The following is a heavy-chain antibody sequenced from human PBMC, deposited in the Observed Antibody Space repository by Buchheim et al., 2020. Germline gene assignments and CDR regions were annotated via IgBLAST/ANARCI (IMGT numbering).Heavy chain of an antibody. CDR3: ARRARGRRLFDY. V-gene: IGHV4-34*01. J-gene: IGHJ4*02. CDR1: GGSFSGYY. CDR2: INHSGST. D-gene: IGHD1-1*01. Sequence: QVQLQQWGAGLLKPSETLSLTCAVYGGSFSGYYWSWIRQPPGKGLEWIGEINHSGSTNYNPSLKSRVTISVDTFKNQFSLKLSSVTAADTAVYYCARRARGRRLFDYWGQGTL.